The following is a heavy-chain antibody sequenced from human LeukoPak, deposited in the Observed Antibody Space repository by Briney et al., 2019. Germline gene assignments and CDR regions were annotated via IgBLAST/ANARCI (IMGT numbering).Heavy chain of an antibody. Sequence: PWASVKVSCKASGYAFGSYGVTWVRQAPGQGLEWMGWISVFNGNTDYAGKFQGRVTMTTETPTRTAYMELRSLSPDHTAVYYCGRDHGIATVGTVADPWGQGTLVIVSS. CDR3: GRDHGIATVGTVADP. J-gene: IGHJ5*02. CDR2: ISVFNGNT. V-gene: IGHV1-18*01. CDR1: GYAFGSYG. D-gene: IGHD6-13*01.